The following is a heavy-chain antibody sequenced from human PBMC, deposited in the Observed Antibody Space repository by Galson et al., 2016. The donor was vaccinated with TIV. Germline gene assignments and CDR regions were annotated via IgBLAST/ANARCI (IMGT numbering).Heavy chain of an antibody. J-gene: IGHJ4*02. Sequence: PALVKPTQTLTLTCTFSGFSLNTRGVGVDWIRQPPGKALEWLALIYWDDDKRYSPSLKNRLTITKDTSKNEVVLTMTNMDPVDTATYYCAHANLQWLIQAFDFWGQGTLVTVSS. CDR1: GFSLNTRGVG. CDR2: IYWDDDK. D-gene: IGHD6-19*01. V-gene: IGHV2-5*02. CDR3: AHANLQWLIQAFDF.